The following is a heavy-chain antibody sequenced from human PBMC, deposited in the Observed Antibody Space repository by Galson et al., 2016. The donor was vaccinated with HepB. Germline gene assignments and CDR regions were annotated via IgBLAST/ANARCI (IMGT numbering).Heavy chain of an antibody. CDR3: ARSMIPYGSQNYNFYAFDI. CDR2: INTNTGNP. CDR1: GYTFSSYS. V-gene: IGHV7-4-1*02. D-gene: IGHD3/OR15-3a*01. J-gene: IGHJ3*02. Sequence: QSGAEVKKPGESLKISCKASGYTFSSYSMNWVRQAPGQGLEWMGWINTNTGNPAYAQDFTGRFVLSLDTSVSTAYLQISGLKAEDTAVYYCARSMIPYGSQNYNFYAFDIWGQGTMVTVSS.